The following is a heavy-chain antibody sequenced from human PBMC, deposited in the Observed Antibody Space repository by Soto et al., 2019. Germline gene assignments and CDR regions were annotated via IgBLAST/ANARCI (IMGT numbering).Heavy chain of an antibody. CDR2: IDPSDSYT. Sequence: GESLKISCKGSGYSFTSYWISWVRQMPGKGLEWMGRIDPSDSYTNYSPSFQGHVTISADKSISTAYLQWSSLKASDTAMYYCARLGQSVYYYYGMDVWGQGTTVTVSS. D-gene: IGHD7-27*01. J-gene: IGHJ6*02. CDR1: GYSFTSYW. CDR3: ARLGQSVYYYYGMDV. V-gene: IGHV5-10-1*01.